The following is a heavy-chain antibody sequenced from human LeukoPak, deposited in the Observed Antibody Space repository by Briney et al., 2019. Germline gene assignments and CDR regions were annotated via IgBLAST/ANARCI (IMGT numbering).Heavy chain of an antibody. Sequence: PSETLSLTCTVSGGSISSSSYYWGWIRQPPGKGLEWIGSIYYSGSTYYNPSLKSRVTISVDTSKNQFSLKLSSVTAADTAVYYCARDHIDPSFSEYYFDYWGQGTLVTVSS. CDR2: IYYSGST. CDR1: GGSISSSSYY. V-gene: IGHV4-39*07. D-gene: IGHD3-3*02. CDR3: ARDHIDPSFSEYYFDY. J-gene: IGHJ4*02.